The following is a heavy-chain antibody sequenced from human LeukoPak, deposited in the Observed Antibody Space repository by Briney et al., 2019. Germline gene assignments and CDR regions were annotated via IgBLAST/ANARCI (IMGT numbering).Heavy chain of an antibody. CDR2: IADDGRAK. CDR1: GLTFRNYG. Sequence: PGGSLRLSCVVSGLTFRNYGMHWVRQAPGKGLEWVAVIADDGRAKFYADSVKGRFTISRDNSKNTLYLQMNSLRAEDTAVYYCAKEATWGEWYFDYWGQGTLVTVSS. V-gene: IGHV3-30*18. J-gene: IGHJ4*02. D-gene: IGHD3-10*01. CDR3: AKEATWGEWYFDY.